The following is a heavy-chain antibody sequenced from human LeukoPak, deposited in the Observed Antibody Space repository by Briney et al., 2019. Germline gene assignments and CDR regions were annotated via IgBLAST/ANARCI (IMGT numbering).Heavy chain of an antibody. J-gene: IGHJ4*02. D-gene: IGHD6-19*01. CDR1: GESFSGYF. V-gene: IGHV4-34*01. CDR3: ARPQADYAGGWKFFDY. CDR2: VNHAGST. Sequence: SETLSLTCAVYGESFSGYFWTWIRHPPGKGLEWIGEVNHAGSTNYNPSLKSRVTISGDTSKNQFSLKLSSVTAADTAVYYCARPQADYAGGWKFFDYWGQGTLVTVSS.